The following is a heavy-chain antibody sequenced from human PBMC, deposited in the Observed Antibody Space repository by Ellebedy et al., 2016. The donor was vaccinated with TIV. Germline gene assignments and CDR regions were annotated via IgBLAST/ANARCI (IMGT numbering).Heavy chain of an antibody. CDR2: IYYSGST. CDR1: GGSISSSSYY. D-gene: IGHD3-10*01. V-gene: IGHV4-39*07. J-gene: IGHJ4*02. CDR3: ARDPGDGLRGVPH. Sequence: GSLRLXCTVSGGSISSSSYYWGWIRQPPGKGLEWIGSIYYSGSTYYNPSLKSRVTISVDTSKNQFSLKLSSVTAADTAVYYCARDPGDGLRGVPHWGQGTLVTVSS.